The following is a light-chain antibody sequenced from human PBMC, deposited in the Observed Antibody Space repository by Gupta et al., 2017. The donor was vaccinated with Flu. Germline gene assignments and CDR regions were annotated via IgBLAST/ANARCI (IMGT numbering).Light chain of an antibody. CDR1: LSIVHRNGNTY. CDR2: RVS. V-gene: IGKV2-30*02. J-gene: IGKJ1*01. Sequence: DVVLTQSPLSLPVISGQPASISCRSSLSIVHRNGNTYLTWFQQRPGQSPRRLIYRVSNRDSGVPDRFSGSGSGTDFTLKISRVEAEDVGVYYCMQGTHWPTFGQGTKVEIK. CDR3: MQGTHWPT.